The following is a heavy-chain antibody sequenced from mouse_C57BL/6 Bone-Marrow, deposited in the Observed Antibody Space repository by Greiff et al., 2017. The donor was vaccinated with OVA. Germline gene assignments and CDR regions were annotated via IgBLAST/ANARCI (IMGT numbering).Heavy chain of an antibody. J-gene: IGHJ1*03. V-gene: IGHV3-6*01. CDR3: AREGWLPRRYFDV. Sequence: DVQLQESGPGLVKPSQSLSLTCSVTGYSITSGYYWNWIRQFPGNKLEWMGYISYDGSNNYNPSLKNRISITRDTSKNQFFLKLNSVTTEDTATYYCAREGWLPRRYFDVWGTGTTVTVSS. CDR1: GYSITSGYY. D-gene: IGHD2-3*01. CDR2: ISYDGSN.